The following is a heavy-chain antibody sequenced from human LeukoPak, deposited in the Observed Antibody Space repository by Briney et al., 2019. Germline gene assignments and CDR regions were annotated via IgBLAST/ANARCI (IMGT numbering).Heavy chain of an antibody. CDR3: ARGGWSRGWFDP. CDR2: ITMTGSVI. J-gene: IGHJ5*02. D-gene: IGHD6-19*01. V-gene: IGHV3-11*01. CDR1: GFAFRDYY. Sequence: GGSLRLSCAASGFAFRDYYMSWIRQAPGKGLEWISYITMTGSVIQYSDSVKGRVTTSRDNAKNSLYLQMNSLRAEDTAVYYCARGGWSRGWFDPWGQGTLATVSS.